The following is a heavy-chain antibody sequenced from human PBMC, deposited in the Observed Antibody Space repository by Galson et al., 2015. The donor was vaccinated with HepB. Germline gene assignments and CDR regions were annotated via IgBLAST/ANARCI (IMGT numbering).Heavy chain of an antibody. Sequence: SLRLSCAASGFTFSSYSMNWVRQAPGKGLEWVSYISSSSSTIYYANSVKGRFTISRDNAKNSLYLQMNSLRAEDTAVYYCARDDRRAGYSLNTGFDYWGQGTLVTVSS. CDR2: ISSSSSTI. J-gene: IGHJ4*02. D-gene: IGHD6-13*01. CDR1: GFTFSSYS. V-gene: IGHV3-48*01. CDR3: ARDDRRAGYSLNTGFDY.